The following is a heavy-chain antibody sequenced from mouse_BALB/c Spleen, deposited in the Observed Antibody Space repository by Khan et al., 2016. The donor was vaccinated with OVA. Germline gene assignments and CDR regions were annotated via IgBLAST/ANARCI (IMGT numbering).Heavy chain of an antibody. Sequence: VQLKQSGAELVRPGASVKLSCKTSGYIFTNYWINWVKQRSGQGLEWIARIYPGTDNTYYNAKFKDKATLTVDKSSSTAYIQLSSLKSEDSAVYFCSREEALYYFDYWGQGTTLTVSS. J-gene: IGHJ2*01. CDR2: IYPGTDNT. CDR1: GYIFTNYW. CDR3: SREEALYYFDY. V-gene: IGHV1-76*01. D-gene: IGHD3-2*02.